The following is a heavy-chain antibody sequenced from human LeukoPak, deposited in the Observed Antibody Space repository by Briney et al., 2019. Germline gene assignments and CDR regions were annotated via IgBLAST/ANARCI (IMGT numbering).Heavy chain of an antibody. CDR3: ARGGYYYDSSGYTYTN. V-gene: IGHV4-61*01. D-gene: IGHD3-22*01. CDR1: GSSVSSGSYY. Sequence: SETLSLTCTVSGSSVSSGSYYWSWIRQPPGKGLEWIGYMYYSGSTSYNPSLKSRVTISVDTSKNQFSLKLSSVAAADTAVYYCARGGYYYDSSGYTYTNWGQGTLVTVSS. CDR2: MYYSGST. J-gene: IGHJ4*02.